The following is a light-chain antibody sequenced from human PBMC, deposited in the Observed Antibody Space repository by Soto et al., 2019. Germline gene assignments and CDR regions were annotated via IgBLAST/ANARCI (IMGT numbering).Light chain of an antibody. CDR3: QQYYSTPRT. J-gene: IGKJ1*01. CDR1: QSVLYSSDNTNY. Sequence: DIVMTQSPDSLAVSLGERATINCKSSQSVLYSSDNTNYLAWYQQKPGQPPKLLIYWASTRESGVPDRFSGSGYGTDFTLTISSLQAEDVAVYSCQQYYSTPRTFGQGTKVEIK. CDR2: WAS. V-gene: IGKV4-1*01.